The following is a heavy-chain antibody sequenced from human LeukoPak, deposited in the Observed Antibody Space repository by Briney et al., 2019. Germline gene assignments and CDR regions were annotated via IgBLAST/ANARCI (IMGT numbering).Heavy chain of an antibody. J-gene: IGHJ1*01. D-gene: IGHD6-6*01. Sequence: SETLSLTCTVSGYSISSGYYWGWIRQPPGKGLEWIGSIYHSGSTYYNPSLKSRVTISVDTSKNQFSLKLSSVTAADTAVYYCASQYYSSYEYFQHWGQGTLVTVSS. CDR2: IYHSGST. V-gene: IGHV4-38-2*02. CDR1: GYSISSGYY. CDR3: ASQYYSSYEYFQH.